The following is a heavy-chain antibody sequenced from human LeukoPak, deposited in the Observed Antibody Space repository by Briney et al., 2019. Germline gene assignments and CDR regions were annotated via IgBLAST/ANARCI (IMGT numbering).Heavy chain of an antibody. CDR1: GFTFSSYS. D-gene: IGHD2-21*02. J-gene: IGHJ3*02. Sequence: GGSLRLSCAASGFTFSSYSMNWVRQAPGKGLEWVSSISSSSSYIYYADSVKGRFTISRDNAKNSLYLQMNSLRAEDTAVYYCARDWIKASVVVTAIRSAFDIWGQGTMVTVSS. V-gene: IGHV3-21*01. CDR3: ARDWIKASVVVTAIRSAFDI. CDR2: ISSSSSYI.